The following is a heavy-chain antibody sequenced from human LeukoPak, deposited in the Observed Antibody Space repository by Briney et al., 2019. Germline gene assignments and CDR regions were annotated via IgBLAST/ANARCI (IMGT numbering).Heavy chain of an antibody. CDR1: GFSFNDYY. Sequence: GGSLRLSCAASGFSFNDYYMTWMRQAPGKGLDWVAFISSTGRTIKYADSLRGRFTISRDNAKNSLYLQMQSLRAEDTAVYYCSRAPMIREGGDPWGQGTLVIVSS. CDR3: SRAPMIREGGDP. J-gene: IGHJ5*02. D-gene: IGHD3-10*01. V-gene: IGHV3-11*01. CDR2: ISSTGRTI.